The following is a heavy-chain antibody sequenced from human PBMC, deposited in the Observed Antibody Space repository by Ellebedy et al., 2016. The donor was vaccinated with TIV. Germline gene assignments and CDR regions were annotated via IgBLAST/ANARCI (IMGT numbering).Heavy chain of an antibody. V-gene: IGHV3-7*03. CDR3: ARHTTMAYLFDF. CDR1: GFTFSRYW. D-gene: IGHD1-1*01. CDR2: IKQDGSET. Sequence: GESLKISCADSGFTFSRYWMSSVRQAPGKGLEWVANIKQDGSETHYVDSVKGRFTISRDNAKNSLFMQMNNLRAEDTAVYFCARHTTMAYLFDFWGQGALVTVSS. J-gene: IGHJ4*02.